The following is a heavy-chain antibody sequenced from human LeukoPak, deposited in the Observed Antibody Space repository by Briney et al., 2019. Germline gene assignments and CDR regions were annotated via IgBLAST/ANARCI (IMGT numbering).Heavy chain of an antibody. D-gene: IGHD2-8*01. Sequence: PGGSLRLSCAASGFTVSSNYMSWVRQAPGKGLEWVSVIYSGGSTYYADSVRGRFTISRDNAKNMVYLQMNSLRVEDSAVYYCVFNVPFDNWGQGTLVTVSS. CDR2: IYSGGST. CDR1: GFTVSSNY. J-gene: IGHJ4*02. V-gene: IGHV3-53*01. CDR3: VFNVPFDN.